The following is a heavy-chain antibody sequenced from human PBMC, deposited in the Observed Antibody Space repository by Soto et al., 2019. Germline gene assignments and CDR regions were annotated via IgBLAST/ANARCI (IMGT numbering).Heavy chain of an antibody. CDR2: ISSSSSYI. D-gene: IGHD6-13*01. J-gene: IGHJ4*02. V-gene: IGHV3-21*01. CDR1: GFTFSSYS. Sequence: EVQLVESGGGLVKPGGSLRLSCAASGFTFSSYSMNWVRQAPGKGLEWVSSISSSSSYIYYADSVKGRFTISRDNAKNSVYRQMNSLRAEDTAVYYCARPNIAAAGTAGGGYWGQGTLVTVSS. CDR3: ARPNIAAAGTAGGGY.